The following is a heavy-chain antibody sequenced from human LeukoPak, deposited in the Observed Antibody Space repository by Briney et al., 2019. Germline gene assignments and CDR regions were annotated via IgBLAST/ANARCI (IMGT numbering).Heavy chain of an antibody. D-gene: IGHD3-3*01. V-gene: IGHV4-61*02. CDR1: GGSISSGSYY. CDR2: IYTSGST. J-gene: IGHJ4*02. CDR3: ARVTAASITIPEGLHYFDY. Sequence: SEALSLTCTVSGGSISSGSYYWSWIRQPAGKGLEWIGRIYTSGSTNYNPSLKSRVTMSVDTSKNQFSLKLSSVTAADTAVYYCARVTAASITIPEGLHYFDYWGQGTLVTVSS.